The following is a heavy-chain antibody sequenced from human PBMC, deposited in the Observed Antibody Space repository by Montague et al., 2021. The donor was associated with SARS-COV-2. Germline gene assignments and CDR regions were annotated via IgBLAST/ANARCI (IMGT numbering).Heavy chain of an antibody. CDR3: ARGVGITTFGDLSLEGDYYYSMDV. CDR1: GFTFRSHW. V-gene: IGHV3-74*01. Sequence: SLRLSCAASGFTFRSHWMHWVRQVPEKGLVWVSRIDNDGSSTNYVDSVKGRFIISRDNAKNTLDLQMNSLRVEDTAVYYCARGVGITTFGDLSLEGDYYYSMDVWGQGTAVTVSS. CDR2: IDNDGSST. D-gene: IGHD3-3*01. J-gene: IGHJ6*02.